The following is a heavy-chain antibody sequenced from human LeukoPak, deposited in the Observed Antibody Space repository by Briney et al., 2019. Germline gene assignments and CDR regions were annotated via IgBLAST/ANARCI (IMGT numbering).Heavy chain of an antibody. V-gene: IGHV4-34*01. Sequence: SETLSLTCGVSGGSFSNYYWTWIRQSPQKGLEWIGEINESGSINYAPTLKSRVTMLVDTSKKHFSLNLTSVTAADTAVYYCARGQYCSSTACYSARRHFDYWGQGTLVAVST. J-gene: IGHJ4*02. CDR3: ARGQYCSSTACYSARRHFDY. D-gene: IGHD2-2*01. CDR2: INESGSI. CDR1: GGSFSNYY.